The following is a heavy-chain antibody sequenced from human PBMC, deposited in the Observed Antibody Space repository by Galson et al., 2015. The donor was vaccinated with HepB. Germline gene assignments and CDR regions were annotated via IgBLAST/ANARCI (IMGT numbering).Heavy chain of an antibody. CDR1: GFTFSSHG. D-gene: IGHD5-12*01. CDR3: AKGRLYGAYDSPD. V-gene: IGHV3-30*18. CDR2: ISYDGTNK. J-gene: IGHJ4*02. Sequence: SLRLSCAASGFTFSSHGMHWVRQAPGKGLEWVPVISYDGTNKYYADSVKGRFTISRDNSKNTLYLQMNSLRAEDTAVYYCAKGRLYGAYDSPDWGQGTLVTVSS.